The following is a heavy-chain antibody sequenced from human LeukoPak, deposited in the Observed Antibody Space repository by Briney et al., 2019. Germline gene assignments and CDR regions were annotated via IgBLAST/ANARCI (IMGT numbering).Heavy chain of an antibody. D-gene: IGHD3-16*01. CDR1: GGSISSYY. J-gene: IGHJ4*02. CDR2: IYYSGST. CDR3: ARLSRSDGPFDY. V-gene: IGHV4-59*01. Sequence: PSETLSLTCTVSGGSISSYYWSWIRQPPGKGLEWIAYIYYSGSTKYNPSLKSRVTISVDTSKNQFSLKLSSVTAADTAVYYCARLSRSDGPFDYWGQGTLVTVSS.